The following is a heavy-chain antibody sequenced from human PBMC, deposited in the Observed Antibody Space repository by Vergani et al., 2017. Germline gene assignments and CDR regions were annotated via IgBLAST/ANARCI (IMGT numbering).Heavy chain of an antibody. J-gene: IGHJ4*02. Sequence: EVQMVESGGGLVKPGGSLRLSCVASGFTFSHYSMNWVRQAPGKGLEWVSSISGNNDDVYYADSVKGRFTISRDNAKNSLYLDMSSLRAEDTAVYYCARSARYSYGYFDYWGQGALVTVSS. CDR2: ISGNNDDV. CDR3: ARSARYSYGYFDY. V-gene: IGHV3-21*01. D-gene: IGHD5-18*01. CDR1: GFTFSHYS.